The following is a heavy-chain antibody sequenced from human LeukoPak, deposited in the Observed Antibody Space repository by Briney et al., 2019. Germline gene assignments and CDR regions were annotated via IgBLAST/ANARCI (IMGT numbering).Heavy chain of an antibody. V-gene: IGHV3-7*03. D-gene: IGHD3-9*01. CDR1: GFSFSTYW. Sequence: GGSLRLSCAASGFSFSTYWMSWVRQAPGKGLEWVANIRQGGSEIHYVDSVKGRFTISRDDAKNSLYLQMTSLRAEDTAVYYCAKEGVLRYFDWLPYFDYWGQGTLVTVSS. J-gene: IGHJ4*02. CDR2: IRQGGSEI. CDR3: AKEGVLRYFDWLPYFDY.